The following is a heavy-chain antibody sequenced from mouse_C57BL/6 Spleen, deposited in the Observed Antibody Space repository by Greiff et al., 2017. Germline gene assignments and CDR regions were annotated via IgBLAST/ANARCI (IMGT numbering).Heavy chain of an antibody. V-gene: IGHV1-18*01. CDR3: ARRRGDYGYAMDY. J-gene: IGHJ4*01. CDR1: GYTFTDYN. Sequence: EVKLVESGPELVKPGASVKIPCKASGYTFTDYNMDWVKQSHGKSLEWIGDINPNNGGTIYNQKFKGKATLTVDKSSSTAYMELRSLTSEDTAVYYCARRRGDYGYAMDYWGQGTSVTVSS. D-gene: IGHD2-4*01. CDR2: INPNNGGT.